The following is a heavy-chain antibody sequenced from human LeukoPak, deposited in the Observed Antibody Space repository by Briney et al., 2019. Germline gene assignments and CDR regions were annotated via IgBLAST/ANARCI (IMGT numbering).Heavy chain of an antibody. Sequence: PGGSLRLSCAASGFTFSSYAMSWVRQAPGKGLEWVSAISGSGGSTYYADSVKGRFTISRDNSKNTLYLQMNGLRAEDTAVYYCARGGWSGTSEYFQHWGQGTLVTVSS. CDR1: GFTFSSYA. J-gene: IGHJ1*01. CDR3: ARGGWSGTSEYFQH. CDR2: ISGSGGST. V-gene: IGHV3-23*01. D-gene: IGHD3-3*01.